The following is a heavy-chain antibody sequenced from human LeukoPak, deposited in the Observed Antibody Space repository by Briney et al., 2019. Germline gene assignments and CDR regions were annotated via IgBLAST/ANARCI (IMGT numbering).Heavy chain of an antibody. D-gene: IGHD6-19*01. CDR1: GFTVSSNY. J-gene: IGHJ4*02. Sequence: PGGSLRLSCAASGFTVSSNYMSWVRQAPGKGLEWVSVIYSGGSTYYADSVKGRFTISRDNSKNTLYLQVNSLRAEDTAVYYCARDSSSGWYHDYWGQGTLVTVSS. CDR2: IYSGGST. CDR3: ARDSSSGWYHDY. V-gene: IGHV3-53*01.